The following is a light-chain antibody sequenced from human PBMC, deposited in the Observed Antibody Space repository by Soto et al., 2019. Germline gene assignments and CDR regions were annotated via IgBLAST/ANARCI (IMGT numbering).Light chain of an antibody. Sequence: IVMTQSPATLSVSPGERATLSCRASQSVSSNLAWYQQKPGQAPRLLIYGASTRATGIPARFSGSGSGTGFTLTISTLRSKVFAVFYCQRYKNWPPYTLARGTRLKIK. CDR1: QSVSSN. V-gene: IGKV3-15*01. CDR3: QRYKNWPPYT. J-gene: IGKJ2*01. CDR2: GAS.